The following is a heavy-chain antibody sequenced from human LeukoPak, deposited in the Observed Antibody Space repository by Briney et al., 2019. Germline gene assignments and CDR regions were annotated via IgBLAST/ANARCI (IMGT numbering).Heavy chain of an antibody. V-gene: IGHV3-30-3*02. J-gene: IGHJ6*02. D-gene: IGHD2-2*01. CDR2: ISYDGSNK. CDR3: AKNPSRIVVVPADV. CDR1: GFTFSSYA. Sequence: PGGSLRLSCAASGFTFSSYAMHWVRQAPGKGLEWVAVISYDGSNKYYADSVKGRFTISRDNSKNTLYLQMNSLRAEDTAVYYCAKNPSRIVVVPADVWGQGTTVTVSS.